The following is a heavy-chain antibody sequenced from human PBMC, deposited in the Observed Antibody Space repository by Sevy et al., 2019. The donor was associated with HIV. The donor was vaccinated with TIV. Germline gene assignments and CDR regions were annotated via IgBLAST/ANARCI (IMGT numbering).Heavy chain of an antibody. Sequence: GGSLRLSCAASGFTFSSFGMHWVRQAPGKGLEWVAVIWFDGSNTYYADSVKGRFTISRDIAKNTLYLQMNSLRDEDTAVYYCAREGWLLMGDAFDIWGQGTMVTVSS. D-gene: IGHD5-12*01. CDR2: IWFDGSNT. CDR1: GFTFSSFG. V-gene: IGHV3-33*01. CDR3: AREGWLLMGDAFDI. J-gene: IGHJ3*02.